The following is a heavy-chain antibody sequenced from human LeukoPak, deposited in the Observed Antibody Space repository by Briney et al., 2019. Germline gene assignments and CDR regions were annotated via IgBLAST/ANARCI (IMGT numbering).Heavy chain of an antibody. V-gene: IGHV4-39*01. Sequence: SETLSLTCTVSGGSISSYYWGWIRQPPGKGLEWIGSIYYSGSTYYNPSLKSRVTISVDTSKNQFSLKLSSVTAADTAVYYCAGDHSSGRPDAFDIWGQGTMVTVSS. CDR3: AGDHSSGRPDAFDI. J-gene: IGHJ3*02. CDR2: IYYSGST. CDR1: GGSISSYY. D-gene: IGHD6-19*01.